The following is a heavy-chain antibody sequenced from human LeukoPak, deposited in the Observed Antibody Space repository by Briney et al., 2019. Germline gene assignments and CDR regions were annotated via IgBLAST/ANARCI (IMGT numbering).Heavy chain of an antibody. CDR2: IYYSGST. CDR3: ARGGYCSGGSCRRTYYFDY. J-gene: IGHJ4*02. D-gene: IGHD2-15*01. Sequence: SETLSLTCTVSGGSTINYYWNWIRQPPGKGLEWIGYIYYSGSTNYNTSRKSRVTISVDTSKNQFYLKLSSVTAADTAVYYCARGGYCSGGSCRRTYYFDYWGQGTLVTVSS. CDR1: GGSTINYY. V-gene: IGHV4-59*12.